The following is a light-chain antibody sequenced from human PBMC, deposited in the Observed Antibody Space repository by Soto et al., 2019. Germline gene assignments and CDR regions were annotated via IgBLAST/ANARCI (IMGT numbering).Light chain of an antibody. V-gene: IGKV1-27*01. CDR3: QNYNSAPLA. J-gene: IGKJ4*01. CDR1: QDISNS. Sequence: DIQMTQSPSSLSASVGDRVTITCRASQDISNSLAWYQQKPVEVPKVLIYATSILQSGVPALFSGSGSGTSFTRTISSLQPEDVATYYCQNYNSAPLAFGGGTKVEI. CDR2: ATS.